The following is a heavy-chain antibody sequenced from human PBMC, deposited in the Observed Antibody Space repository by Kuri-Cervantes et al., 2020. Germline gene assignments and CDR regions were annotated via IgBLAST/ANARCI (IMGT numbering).Heavy chain of an antibody. D-gene: IGHD3-10*01. CDR1: GFTFSSYA. CDR2: ISYDGSNK. Sequence: AASGFTFSSYAMHWVRQAPGKGLEWVAVISYDGSNKYYADSVKGRFTISRDNSKNTLYLQMISLRAEDTAVYYCAREYFIRAEDAFDILGQGTMVTVSS. J-gene: IGHJ3*02. V-gene: IGHV3-30-3*01. CDR3: AREYFIRAEDAFDI.